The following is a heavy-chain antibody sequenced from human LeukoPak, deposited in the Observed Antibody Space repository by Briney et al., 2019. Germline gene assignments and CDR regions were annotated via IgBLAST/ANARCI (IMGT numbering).Heavy chain of an antibody. CDR2: ISDSGPT. J-gene: IGHJ3*02. CDR1: GGSIRSYY. D-gene: IGHD3-16*01. Sequence: SETLSLTCTVSGGSIRSYYWSWIRQSPGKGLEWIAYISDSGPTNYKSSLKSRVTISIDTSRNQFSLNLTSVTAADTAIYYCSRWGAVNAFDIWGQGTMVTVSS. CDR3: SRWGAVNAFDI. V-gene: IGHV4-59*01.